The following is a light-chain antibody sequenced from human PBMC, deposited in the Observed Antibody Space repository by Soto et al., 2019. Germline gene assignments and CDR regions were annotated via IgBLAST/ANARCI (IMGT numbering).Light chain of an antibody. CDR2: SAS. V-gene: IGKV1-27*01. J-gene: IGKJ1*01. Sequence: DIQMTQSPSSLSASLGDRVTITCRASQGISNYLVWYQQKPGKDPRLLIYSASTLHSGVPSRFSGSGSGTDFTLTISSLQPEDVATYYCQKYDIAPWTFGQGTKVEIK. CDR1: QGISNY. CDR3: QKYDIAPWT.